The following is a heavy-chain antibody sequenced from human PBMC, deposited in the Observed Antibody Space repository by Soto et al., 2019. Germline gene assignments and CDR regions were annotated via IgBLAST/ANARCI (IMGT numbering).Heavy chain of an antibody. CDR2: ISGSGGST. CDR1: GFTFSSYA. D-gene: IGHD2-2*01. V-gene: IGHV3-23*01. J-gene: IGHJ4*02. Sequence: EVQLLESGGGLVQPGGSLRLSCAASGFTFSSYAMSWVRQAPGKGLEWVSAISGSGGSTYYADSVKGRFTISRDNSKNKQYLQMNTLRAEDTAVYYCAKDRMPIWGSYFDYWGQGTLVTVSS. CDR3: AKDRMPIWGSYFDY.